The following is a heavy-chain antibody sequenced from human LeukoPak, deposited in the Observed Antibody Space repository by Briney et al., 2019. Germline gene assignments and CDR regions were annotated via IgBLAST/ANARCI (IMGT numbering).Heavy chain of an antibody. V-gene: IGHV2-5*08. J-gene: IGHJ4*02. Sequence: TLSLTCTVSGGSISSYYWSWIRQPPGEALEWLALIYWDDDKRYSPSLKSRLTITKGTSKNQVVLTMTNMDPVDTATYYCAHREIHYYDSSGYYSDYWGQGTLVTVSS. CDR3: AHREIHYYDSSGYYSDY. CDR1: GGSISSYYW. CDR2: IYWDDDK. D-gene: IGHD3-22*01.